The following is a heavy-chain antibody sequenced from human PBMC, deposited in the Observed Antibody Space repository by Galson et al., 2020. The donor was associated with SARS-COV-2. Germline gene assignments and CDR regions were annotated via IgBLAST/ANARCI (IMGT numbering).Heavy chain of an antibody. D-gene: IGHD3-3*01. CDR2: ISSSSSTI. J-gene: IGHJ6*04. Sequence: GESLKISCAASGFTFSSYSMNWVRQAPGKGLEWVSYISSSSSTIYYADSVKGRFTISRDNAKNSLYLQMNSLRAEDTAVYYCASLRFLEGMDVWCKGTTVTVSS. CDR3: ASLRFLEGMDV. V-gene: IGHV3-48*04. CDR1: GFTFSSYS.